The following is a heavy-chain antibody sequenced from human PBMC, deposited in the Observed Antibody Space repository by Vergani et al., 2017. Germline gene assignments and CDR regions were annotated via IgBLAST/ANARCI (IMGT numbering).Heavy chain of an antibody. V-gene: IGHV4-61*02. CDR1: GASITSGSFY. CDR3: VRDRWESGGPYSGC. Sequence: QVHLNEAGPGLVKPSQTLSLTCTVSGASITSGSFYWSWIRQPAGKGLEWIGRIHASGTKNYNPSLRSRVTLSEDTSKNQLSLKMTSMTAADTAVYYCVRDRWESGGPYSGCWGRGTLVSVSS. D-gene: IGHD2-15*01. J-gene: IGHJ2*01. CDR2: IHASGTK.